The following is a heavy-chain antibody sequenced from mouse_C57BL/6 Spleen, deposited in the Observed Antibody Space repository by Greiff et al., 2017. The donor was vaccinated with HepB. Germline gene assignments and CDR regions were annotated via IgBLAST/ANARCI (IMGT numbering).Heavy chain of an antibody. CDR2: IDPEDGDT. J-gene: IGHJ3*01. V-gene: IGHV14-1*01. CDR1: GFNIKDYY. CDR3: TKDDYDPFAY. D-gene: IGHD2-4*01. Sequence: DVKLQESGAELVRPGASVKLSCTASGFNIKDYYMHWVKQRPEQGLEWIGRIDPEDGDTEYAPKFQGKATMTADTSSNTAYLQLSSLTSEDTAVYYCTKDDYDPFAYWGQGTLVTVSA.